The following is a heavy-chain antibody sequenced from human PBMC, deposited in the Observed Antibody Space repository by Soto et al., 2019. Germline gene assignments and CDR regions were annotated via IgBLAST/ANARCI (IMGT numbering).Heavy chain of an antibody. J-gene: IGHJ4*02. CDR1: GGSISNYY. CDR3: ARAGSATLSDF. D-gene: IGHD2-15*01. Sequence: QVQLQESGPGLVKPSETLSLTCTVSGGSISNYYCSWIRQPPGKGLEWIGYIYYSGSATYNPSLKSRVTISVDTSKNQFPLKLSSVTAADTAVYYCARAGSATLSDFWGQGTLVTVSS. CDR2: IYYSGSA. V-gene: IGHV4-59*01.